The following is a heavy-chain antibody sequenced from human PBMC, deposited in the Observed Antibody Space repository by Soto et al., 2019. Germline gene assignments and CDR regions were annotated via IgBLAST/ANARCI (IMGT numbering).Heavy chain of an antibody. V-gene: IGHV4-4*02. CDR3: ARAEVSDYYYGMDV. Sequence: SETLSLTCAVSGGSISSSNWWSWVRQPPGKGLEWIGEIYHSGSTNYNPSLKSRVTISVDKSKNQFSLKLSSVTAADTAVYYCARAEVSDYYYGMDVWGQGTTVTVSS. J-gene: IGHJ6*02. CDR1: GGSISSSNW. D-gene: IGHD3-16*02. CDR2: IYHSGST.